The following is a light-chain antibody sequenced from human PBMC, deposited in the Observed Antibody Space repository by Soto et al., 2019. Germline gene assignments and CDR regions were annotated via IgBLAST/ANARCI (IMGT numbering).Light chain of an antibody. V-gene: IGLV2-14*01. Sequence: QSVLTQPASVSGSPGQSITIACTGTSSDVGGYNYVSWYQQHSGKAPKLMIYEVSNRPSGLSNRFSGSKSGNTASLTISGLQAEDEAEYYCSSYTSNSTLVFGTGTKLTVL. CDR2: EVS. J-gene: IGLJ1*01. CDR3: SSYTSNSTLV. CDR1: SSDVGGYNY.